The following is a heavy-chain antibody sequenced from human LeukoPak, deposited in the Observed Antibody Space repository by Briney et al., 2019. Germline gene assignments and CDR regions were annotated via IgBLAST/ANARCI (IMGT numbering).Heavy chain of an antibody. J-gene: IGHJ3*02. V-gene: IGHV1-69*06. Sequence: GASVKVSCKASGGTFSSYAISWVRQAPGQGLEWMGGIIPIFGTANYAQKFQGRVTITADKSTSTAYMELSSLRSEDTAVYYCATAHYGSGMDDAFDIWGQGTMVTVSS. CDR1: GGTFSSYA. D-gene: IGHD3-10*01. CDR2: IIPIFGTA. CDR3: ATAHYGSGMDDAFDI.